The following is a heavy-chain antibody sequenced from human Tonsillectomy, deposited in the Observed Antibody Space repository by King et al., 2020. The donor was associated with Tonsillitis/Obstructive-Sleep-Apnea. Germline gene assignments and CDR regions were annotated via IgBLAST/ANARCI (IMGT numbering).Heavy chain of an antibody. V-gene: IGHV4-59*01. Sequence: QLQESGPGLVKPSETLSLTCTVSGGSISSYYWSWIRQPPGKGREWIGYIYYSGSTNYNPSLKSRVTISVDTSKNQFSLKLSSVTAADTAVYYCARGIRGDNDAFDIWGQGTMVTVSS. D-gene: IGHD3-10*01. J-gene: IGHJ3*02. CDR1: GGSISSYY. CDR3: ARGIRGDNDAFDI. CDR2: IYYSGST.